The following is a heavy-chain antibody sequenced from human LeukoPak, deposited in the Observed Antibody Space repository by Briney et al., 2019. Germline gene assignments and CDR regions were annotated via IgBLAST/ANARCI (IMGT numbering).Heavy chain of an antibody. V-gene: IGHV3-7*01. CDR2: IKQDGSEK. D-gene: IGHD3-10*01. J-gene: IGHJ4*02. Sequence: GGSLRLSCAVSGFTFSNYWMSWVRQAPGKGLERVANIKQDGSEKNYVDSVKGRFTISRDNAKNSLYLQMNSLRAEDTAVYYCARHRLGSGILADYWGQGTLVTVSS. CDR3: ARHRLGSGILADY. CDR1: GFTFSNYW.